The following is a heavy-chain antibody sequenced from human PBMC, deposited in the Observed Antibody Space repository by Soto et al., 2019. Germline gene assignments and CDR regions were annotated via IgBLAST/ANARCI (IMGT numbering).Heavy chain of an antibody. CDR1: GFSFSNAW. CDR2: IKSKTDGGTT. CDR3: TTPVVAATSPDYYYMDV. Sequence: SGFSFSNAWMNWVRQAPGKGLEWVGRIKSKTDGGTTDYAAPVKGRFTISRDDSKNTLYLQMNSLKTEDTAVYYCTTPVVAATSPDYYYMDVWGKGTTVTVSS. V-gene: IGHV3-15*07. D-gene: IGHD2-15*01. J-gene: IGHJ6*03.